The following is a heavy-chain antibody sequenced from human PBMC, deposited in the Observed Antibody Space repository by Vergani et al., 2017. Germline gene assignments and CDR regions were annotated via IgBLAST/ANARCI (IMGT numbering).Heavy chain of an antibody. CDR1: GFTFSDHY. V-gene: IGHV3-11*04. CDR2: ISPGASTV. Sequence: LEESGGGSVKPGGSLRLSCAASGFTFSDHYMSWIRQAPGKGLEWVSHISPGASTVSYTDSVTGRFTVSRDNDNNSLTLDMTTLRVEDTAFYYCAKNPGISTTRHYYAMDVWGQGTTVTVSS. J-gene: IGHJ6*02. CDR3: AKNPGISTTRHYYAMDV. D-gene: IGHD5/OR15-5a*01.